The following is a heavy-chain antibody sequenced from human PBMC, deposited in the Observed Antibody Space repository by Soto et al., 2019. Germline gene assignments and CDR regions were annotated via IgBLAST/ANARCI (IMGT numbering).Heavy chain of an antibody. CDR1: GGSFSGYY. D-gene: IGHD3-10*01. J-gene: IGHJ3*02. Sequence: QVQLQQWGAGLLKPSETLSLTCAVYGGSFSGYYWSWIRQPPGKGLEWIGEINHSGSTNYNPSLKSRVTISVDPYKHQFSRKLSSVTASDTAVSYCARGPRFTRVRGRGAFDIWGQGTMVTVSS. CDR3: ARGPRFTRVRGRGAFDI. CDR2: INHSGST. V-gene: IGHV4-34*01.